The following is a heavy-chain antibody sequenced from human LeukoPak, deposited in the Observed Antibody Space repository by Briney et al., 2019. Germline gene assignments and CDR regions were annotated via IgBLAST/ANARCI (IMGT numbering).Heavy chain of an antibody. CDR2: IHPDGTAT. V-gene: IGHV3-74*01. J-gene: IGHJ6*03. D-gene: IGHD3-10*01. Sequence: GGSLRLSCAASGFTFSSHWMHWVRQAPGKGLVWVSRIHPDGTATAYVDSVKGQSTISRDNAKSTLYPQMNSLRAEDTAVYYCATMVRGDSYYYMDVWGKGTTVTVYS. CDR1: GFTFSSHW. CDR3: ATMVRGDSYYYMDV.